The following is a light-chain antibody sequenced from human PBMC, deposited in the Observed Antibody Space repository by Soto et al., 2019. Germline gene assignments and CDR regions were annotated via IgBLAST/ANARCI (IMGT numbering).Light chain of an antibody. CDR1: QSVSDMD. J-gene: IGKJ3*01. CDR3: QHYGTSAL. V-gene: IGKV3-20*01. Sequence: EIVLTQSPGTLSLSPGERATLSCRASQSVSDMDLAWYQQKPGQAPRLLIYASNRATGIPDRFSGSGSGTDFTLTISRLETEDFAVYYGQHYGTSALFGPGTKVEIK. CDR2: AS.